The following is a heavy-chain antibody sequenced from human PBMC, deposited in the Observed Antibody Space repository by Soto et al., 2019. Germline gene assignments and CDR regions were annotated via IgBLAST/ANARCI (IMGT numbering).Heavy chain of an antibody. J-gene: IGHJ5*02. Sequence: QLQLQESGSGLVKPSQTLSPTCAVSGGSISSGGYSWSWIRQPPGKGLEWIGYIYHSGSTYYNPSLKSRVTISVDRSKNQFSLKLSSVTAADTAVYYCARTERYCSSTSCYTGGWFDPWGQGTLVTVSS. D-gene: IGHD2-2*02. CDR3: ARTERYCSSTSCYTGGWFDP. CDR1: GGSISSGGYS. V-gene: IGHV4-30-2*01. CDR2: IYHSGST.